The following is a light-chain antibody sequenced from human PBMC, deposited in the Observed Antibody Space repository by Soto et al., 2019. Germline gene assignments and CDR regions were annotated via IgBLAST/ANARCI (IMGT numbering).Light chain of an antibody. CDR1: RSVLYKSNNKNH. Sequence: DVVMTQSPDSLAVSLGERATMNCKCSRSVLYKSNNKNHLAWYQQKPGKAPNLLIYDASNLETGVPSRFSGSGSGTDFTFTISSLQPEDIATYYCRQYDDLPPPFGQGTRLEIK. CDR2: DAS. V-gene: IGKV1-33*01. CDR3: RQYDDLPPP. J-gene: IGKJ5*01.